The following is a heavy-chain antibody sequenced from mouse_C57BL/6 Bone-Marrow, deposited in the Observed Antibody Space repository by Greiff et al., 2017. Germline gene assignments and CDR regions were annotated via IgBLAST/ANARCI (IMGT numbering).Heavy chain of an antibody. CDR1: GYTFTSYW. CDR3: ARSFDYGSSLYAMDY. Sequence: QVQLQQPGAELVRPGTSVKLSCTASGYTFTSYWMHWVKQRPGQGLEWIGVIDPSDSYTNYTQKFKGKDTLAVDTSSSTAYMQLSSLTSEDSAVYYCARSFDYGSSLYAMDYWGQGTSVTVSS. D-gene: IGHD1-1*01. CDR2: IDPSDSYT. V-gene: IGHV1-59*01. J-gene: IGHJ4*01.